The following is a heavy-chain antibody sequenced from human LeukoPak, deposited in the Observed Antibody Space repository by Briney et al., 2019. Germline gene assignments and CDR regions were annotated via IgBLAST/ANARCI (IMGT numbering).Heavy chain of an antibody. CDR2: IIPIFGTA. D-gene: IGHD3-22*01. J-gene: IGHJ4*02. Sequence: SVKVSCKASGGTFSSYAISWVRQAPGQGLEWMGGIIPIFGTANYAQKFQGRVTITADEYTSTAYMELSSLRSEDTAVYYCARDWGYSSGYYEFDYWGQGTLVTVSS. CDR3: ARDWGYSSGYYEFDY. CDR1: GGTFSSYA. V-gene: IGHV1-69*01.